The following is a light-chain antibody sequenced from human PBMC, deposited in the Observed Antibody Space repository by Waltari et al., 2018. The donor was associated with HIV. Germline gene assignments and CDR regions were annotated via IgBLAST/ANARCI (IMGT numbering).Light chain of an antibody. CDR2: GAS. J-gene: IGKJ3*01. CDR3: QQYNSWPLT. Sequence: ETVITQSPGALSVSPGERVTLSCRASQNVSTNLAWYQQKPGQPPRLLIYGASARATDVPARFSGSGSGTEFNLSIAALRSEDLAVYFCQQYNSWPLTFGPGSKVNIK. CDR1: QNVSTN. V-gene: IGKV3-15*01.